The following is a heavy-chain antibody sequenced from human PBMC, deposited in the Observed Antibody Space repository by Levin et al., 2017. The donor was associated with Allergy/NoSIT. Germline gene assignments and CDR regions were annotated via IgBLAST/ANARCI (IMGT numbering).Heavy chain of an antibody. J-gene: IGHJ3*01. D-gene: IGHD3-16*01. CDR3: ARRIGQSLYAFDA. CDR1: GVSISSTYYY. Sequence: GSLRLSCTVSGVSISSTYYYWGWIRQPPGKGLEWIGSIYYSGTTYFNPSLKSRVTISVDTSKNQFSLRLTSVTAADSAAYYCARRIGQSLYAFDAWGQGTMVIVSS. CDR2: IYYSGTT. V-gene: IGHV4-39*01.